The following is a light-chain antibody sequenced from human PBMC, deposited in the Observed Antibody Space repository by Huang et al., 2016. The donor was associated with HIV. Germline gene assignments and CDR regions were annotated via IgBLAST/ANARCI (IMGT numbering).Light chain of an antibody. Sequence: EIVLTQSPATLSLSPEERATLSCRASQSVRNYLAWYQQKPGQAPRLLIYDASNRATGTPARFSGSGSGTDFTLTISSLEPEDFAVYYWQQRSDWPPWTFGQGTKVEIK. CDR2: DAS. J-gene: IGKJ1*01. CDR1: QSVRNY. CDR3: QQRSDWPPWT. V-gene: IGKV3-11*01.